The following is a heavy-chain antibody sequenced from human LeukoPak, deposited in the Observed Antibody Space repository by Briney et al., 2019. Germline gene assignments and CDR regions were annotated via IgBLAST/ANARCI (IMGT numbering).Heavy chain of an antibody. CDR3: ARVSYDYDIEYASYLIDYYGMDV. CDR2: IKQDGSEK. V-gene: IGHV3-7*01. CDR1: GFTFSSYW. D-gene: IGHD4-17*01. J-gene: IGHJ6*02. Sequence: PGGSLRLSCAASGFTFSSYWMSWVRQAPGKGLEWVANIKQDGSEKYYVDSVKGRFTISRDNAKNSLYLQMNSLRAEDTAVYYCARVSYDYDIEYASYLIDYYGMDVWGQGTTVTVSS.